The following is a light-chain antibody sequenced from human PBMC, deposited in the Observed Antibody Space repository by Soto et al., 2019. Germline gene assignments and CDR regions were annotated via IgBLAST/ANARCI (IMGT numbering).Light chain of an antibody. J-gene: IGKJ1*01. V-gene: IGKV1-39*01. CDR2: DAS. Sequence: DIQMTQSPSSLSASVGDRVTITCRASQSISSYLNWYQQKPGKAPKLLIYDASSLYSGVPSRFSGSESGTVFTLTISSLQPEDFATYYCQQSYSSPWTFGQGTKVDIK. CDR1: QSISSY. CDR3: QQSYSSPWT.